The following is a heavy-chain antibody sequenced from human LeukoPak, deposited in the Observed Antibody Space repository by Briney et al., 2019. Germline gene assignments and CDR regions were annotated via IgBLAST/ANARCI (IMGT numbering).Heavy chain of an antibody. CDR3: ARESPTVTIQKYGMDV. V-gene: IGHV3-21*01. CDR2: ISSSSSYI. CDR1: GFTFSSYT. Sequence: GGSLRLSCAASGFTFSSYTMDWVRQAPGKGLEWVSSISSSSSYIYYADSVKGRFTISRDNAKNSLYLQINSLRAEDTAVYYCARESPTVTIQKYGMDVWGQGTTVTVSS. J-gene: IGHJ6*02. D-gene: IGHD4-17*01.